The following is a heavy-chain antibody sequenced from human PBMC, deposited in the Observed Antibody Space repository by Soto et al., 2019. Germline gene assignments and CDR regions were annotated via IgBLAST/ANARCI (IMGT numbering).Heavy chain of an antibody. CDR3: AKDLVPAAYYYYMDV. J-gene: IGHJ6*03. Sequence: GGSLRLSCAASGFTFSSYGMHWVRQAPGKGLEWVAVISYDGSNKYYADSVKGRFTISRDNSKNTLYLQMNSLRAEDTAVYYCAKDLVPAAYYYYMDVWGKGTTVTVS. V-gene: IGHV3-30*18. CDR2: ISYDGSNK. CDR1: GFTFSSYG. D-gene: IGHD2-2*01.